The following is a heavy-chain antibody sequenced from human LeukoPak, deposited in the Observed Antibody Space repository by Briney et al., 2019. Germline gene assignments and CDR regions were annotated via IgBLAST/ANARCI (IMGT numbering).Heavy chain of an antibody. CDR2: ISSSGSTI. D-gene: IGHD5-18*01. CDR3: ARATAMVNLGY. Sequence: GGSLRLSCAASGFTFSSYEMNWVRQDPGKGLEWVSYISSSGSTIYYADSVKGRFTISRDNAKNSLYLQMNSLRAEDTAVYYCARATAMVNLGYWGQGTLVTVSS. CDR1: GFTFSSYE. J-gene: IGHJ4*02. V-gene: IGHV3-48*03.